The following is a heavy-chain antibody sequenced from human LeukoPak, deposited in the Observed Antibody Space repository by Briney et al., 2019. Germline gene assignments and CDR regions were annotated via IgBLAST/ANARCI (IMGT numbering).Heavy chain of an antibody. CDR2: ISGYNGNT. J-gene: IGHJ4*02. V-gene: IGHV1-18*04. D-gene: IGHD5-24*01. CDR3: ARDGYNDY. CDR1: GYTFTGYY. Sequence: GASVKVSCKASGYTFTGYYMHWVRQAPGQGLEWMGWISGYNGNTNYAQSVQGRVSLTTDTSTSTAYMELRSLRSDDTAVYYCARDGYNDYWGQGSLVTVSS.